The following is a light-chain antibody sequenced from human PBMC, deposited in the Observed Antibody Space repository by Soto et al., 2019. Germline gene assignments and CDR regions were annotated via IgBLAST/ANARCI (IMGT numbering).Light chain of an antibody. CDR1: QSVLSSSDNNNY. J-gene: IGKJ5*01. CDR2: WAS. V-gene: IGKV4-1*01. CDR3: QQYHSDPIT. Sequence: DIVMSRSPDSLAVSLGERATINCKSGQSVLSSSDNNNYLAWFQQKRGQPPKLLIYWASTRKSGVPDRFSGSGSETDFTLTISGLQAEDVAVYYCQQYHSDPITFGQGTRLEI.